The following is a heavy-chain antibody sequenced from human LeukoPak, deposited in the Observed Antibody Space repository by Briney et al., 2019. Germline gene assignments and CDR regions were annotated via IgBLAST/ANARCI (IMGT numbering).Heavy chain of an antibody. J-gene: IGHJ6*03. CDR1: GYTFTSYG. CDR2: ISAYNGNT. Sequence: EASVKVSCKASGYTFTSYGISWVRQAPGQGLEWMGWISAYNGNTNYAQKLQGRVTMTTDTSTSTAYMELSSLRSEDTAVYYCARSRTTVTAYYYYMDVWGKGTTVTVSS. V-gene: IGHV1-18*01. CDR3: ARSRTTVTAYYYYMDV. D-gene: IGHD4-17*01.